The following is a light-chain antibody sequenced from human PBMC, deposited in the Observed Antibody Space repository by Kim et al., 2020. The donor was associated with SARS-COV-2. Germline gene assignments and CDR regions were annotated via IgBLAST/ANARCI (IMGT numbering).Light chain of an antibody. CDR2: DVS. CDR3: MQSMQLPYT. Sequence: DIVMTQTPLSLSVTPGQPASISCKSSQSLLHSDGKTYLYWYLLKPGQPPQLLIYDVSNRFSGVPDRFSGSGSGTDFTLKISRVEVEDVGLYYCMQSMQLPYTFGQGTKLDI. J-gene: IGKJ2*01. CDR1: QSLLHSDGKTY. V-gene: IGKV2D-29*01.